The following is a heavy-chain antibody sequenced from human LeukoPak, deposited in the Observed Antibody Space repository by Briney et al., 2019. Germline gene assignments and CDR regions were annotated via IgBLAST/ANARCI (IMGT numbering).Heavy chain of an antibody. CDR2: IYYSGST. Sequence: SETLSLTCTVSGGSISSSSYYWGWIRQPPGKGLEWIGSIYYSGSTYYNPSLKSRVTISVDTSKNQFSLKLSSVTAADTAVYYCARGPLGPYNWFDPWGQGTLVTVSS. CDR1: GGSISSSSYY. CDR3: ARGPLGPYNWFDP. V-gene: IGHV4-39*07. J-gene: IGHJ5*02. D-gene: IGHD7-27*01.